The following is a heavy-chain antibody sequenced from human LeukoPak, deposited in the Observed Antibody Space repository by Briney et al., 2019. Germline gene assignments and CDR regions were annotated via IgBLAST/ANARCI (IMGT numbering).Heavy chain of an antibody. CDR2: IDKDGSEK. Sequence: GGPLRLSCAASGFTFSNYWMSWVRQAPGKGPEWVAKIDKDGSEKYSVDSVRGRFTISRDNAKNTLYLQMDSLRAEDTAVYYCAGPGTYCSGYGSCFPFEYWGQGSLVIVS. CDR1: GFTFSNYW. V-gene: IGHV3-7*01. CDR3: AGPGTYCSGYGSCFPFEY. J-gene: IGHJ4*02. D-gene: IGHD2-15*01.